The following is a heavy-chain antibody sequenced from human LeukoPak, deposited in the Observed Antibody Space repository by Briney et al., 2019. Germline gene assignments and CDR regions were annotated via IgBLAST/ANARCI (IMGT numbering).Heavy chain of an antibody. CDR3: ARAPAPIYYYYMDV. CDR1: GGFISSYY. Sequence: PSETLSFTCTVSGGFISSYYWSWIRQPPGKGLEWIGYIYYSGSTNYNPSLKSRVTISVDTSKNQFSLKLSSVTAADTAVYYCARAPAPIYYYYMDVWGKGTTVTVSS. CDR2: IYYSGST. D-gene: IGHD5-24*01. V-gene: IGHV4-59*01. J-gene: IGHJ6*03.